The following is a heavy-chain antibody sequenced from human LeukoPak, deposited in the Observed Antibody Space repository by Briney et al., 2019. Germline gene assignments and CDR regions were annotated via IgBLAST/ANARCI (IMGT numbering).Heavy chain of an antibody. Sequence: PSETLSLTCAVYGGSFSGYYWRWIRQPPGKGLEWIGEINHSGSTNYNPSLKSRVTISVDTSKNQFSLKLSSVTAADTAVYYCARGRRPFYGDYVRPTWSRRSRAFDIWGQGTMVTVSS. CDR1: GGSFSGYY. CDR2: INHSGST. D-gene: IGHD4-17*01. V-gene: IGHV4-34*01. CDR3: ARGRRPFYGDYVRPTWSRRSRAFDI. J-gene: IGHJ3*02.